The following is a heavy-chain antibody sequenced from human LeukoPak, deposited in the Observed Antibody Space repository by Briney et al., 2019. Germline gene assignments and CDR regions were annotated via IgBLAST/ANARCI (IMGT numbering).Heavy chain of an antibody. Sequence: ASVKVSCKASGYTFTGYYMHWVRQAPGQGLEWMGWTNPNSGGTNYAQKFQGRVTMTRDTSISTAYMELSRLRSDDTAVYYCARVVVGATRTVVLDYWGQGTLVTVSS. J-gene: IGHJ4*02. D-gene: IGHD1-26*01. V-gene: IGHV1-2*02. CDR2: TNPNSGGT. CDR1: GYTFTGYY. CDR3: ARVVVGATRTVVLDY.